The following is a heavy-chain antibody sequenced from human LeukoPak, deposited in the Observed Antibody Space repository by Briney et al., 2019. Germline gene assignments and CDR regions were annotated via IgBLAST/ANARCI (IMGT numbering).Heavy chain of an antibody. CDR1: GGTFSSYA. J-gene: IGHJ3*02. V-gene: IGHV1-69*13. CDR3: AKNCGGDCYPSHDAFDI. CDR2: IIPIFGTA. D-gene: IGHD2-21*01. Sequence: SVKVSCKASGGTFSSYAISWVRQAPGQGLELMGGIIPIFGTANYAQKFQGRVTITADESTSTAYMELSSLRSEDTAVYYCAKNCGGDCYPSHDAFDIWGQGTMVTVSS.